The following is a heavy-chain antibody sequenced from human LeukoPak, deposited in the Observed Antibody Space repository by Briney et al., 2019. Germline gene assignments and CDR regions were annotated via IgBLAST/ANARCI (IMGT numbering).Heavy chain of an antibody. CDR3: ARHGSTALAATRRGRFDP. Sequence: PSETLSLTCAVYGESFSGYYWSWIRQPPGKGLEWHGEINHSGSTNYNPSLKSRVTISVDTSKNQFSLKLSSVTAADTAVYYCARHGSTALAATRRGRFDPWGQGTLVTVSS. J-gene: IGHJ5*02. V-gene: IGHV4-34*01. D-gene: IGHD2-15*01. CDR1: GESFSGYY. CDR2: INHSGST.